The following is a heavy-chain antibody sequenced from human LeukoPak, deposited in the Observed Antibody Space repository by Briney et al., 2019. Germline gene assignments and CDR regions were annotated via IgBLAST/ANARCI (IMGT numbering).Heavy chain of an antibody. V-gene: IGHV3-23*01. CDR3: AKVRGTESTATDY. CDR1: GFTFSNYA. CDR2: ISGSGGTT. Sequence: PGGSLRLSCAASGFTFSNYAMSRVRQAPGKGLEWVSAISGSGGTTYYADSVKGRFTISRDNSKNTLYLQMNSLRAEDTAIYYCAKVRGTESTATDYWGQGTLVTVSS. J-gene: IGHJ4*02.